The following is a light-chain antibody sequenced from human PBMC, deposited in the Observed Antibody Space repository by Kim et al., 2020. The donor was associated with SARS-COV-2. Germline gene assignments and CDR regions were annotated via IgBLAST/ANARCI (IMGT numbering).Light chain of an antibody. CDR1: QNISTW. V-gene: IGKV1-5*03. J-gene: IGKJ1*01. CDR2: KSS. CDR3: QHYDDYPWT. Sequence: DIQMTQSPSTLSASVGDRVTITCRASQNISTWLAWYQQKPGQAPNLLLYKSSIVQTGVPTRFSGSGSGTEFTLSISSLQPADFATYYCQHYDDYPWTFGQGTKVDIK.